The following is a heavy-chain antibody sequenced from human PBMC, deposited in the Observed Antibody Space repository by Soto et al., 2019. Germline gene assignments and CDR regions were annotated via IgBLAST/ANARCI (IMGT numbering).Heavy chain of an antibody. CDR3: ARDEACSSTSCYQWRSGDWFDP. Sequence: QVQLVQSGAEVKKPGASVKVSCKASGYTFTSYGISWVRKAPGQGLEWMGWISTYSGDTNYAQNLQGRVTMTTDTSTSTAYMELRSLRSDDTAVYYCARDEACSSTSCYQWRSGDWFDPWGQGTWSPSPQ. J-gene: IGHJ5*02. V-gene: IGHV1-18*01. D-gene: IGHD2-2*01. CDR1: GYTFTSYG. CDR2: ISTYSGDT.